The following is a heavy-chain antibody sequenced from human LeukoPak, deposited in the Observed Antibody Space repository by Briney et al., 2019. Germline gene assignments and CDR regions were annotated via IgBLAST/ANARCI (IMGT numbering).Heavy chain of an antibody. V-gene: IGHV4-34*01. J-gene: IGHJ5*02. CDR1: GGSFSGYY. CDR2: INHSGST. Sequence: SETLSLTCAVYGGSFSGYYWSWIRQPPGKGLEWIGEINHSGSTNYNPSLKSRVTISVDTSKNQFSLKLSSVTAADTAVYYCARWPQGPWGQGTLVTVSS. CDR3: ARWPQGP.